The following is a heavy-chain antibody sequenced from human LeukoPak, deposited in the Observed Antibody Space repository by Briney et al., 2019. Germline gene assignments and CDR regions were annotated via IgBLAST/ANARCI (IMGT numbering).Heavy chain of an antibody. J-gene: IGHJ6*03. D-gene: IGHD6-19*01. Sequence: SETLSLTCAVSGGSITSNNWWSWVRQPPGKGLEWIGYIHYSGSTHYNPSLKSRVTISVDTSKNQFSLKLSSVTAADTAVYFCARTQEAGYSSGRYDSYYYYYMDVWGKGTTVTISS. CDR2: IHYSGST. V-gene: IGHV4-4*02. CDR1: GGSITSNNW. CDR3: ARTQEAGYSSGRYDSYYYYYMDV.